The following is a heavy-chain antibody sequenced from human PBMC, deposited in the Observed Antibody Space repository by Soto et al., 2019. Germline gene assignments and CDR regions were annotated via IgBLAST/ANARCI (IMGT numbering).Heavy chain of an antibody. CDR1: GFSFTISA. Sequence: SVKVSCKAAGFSFTISAMQWVRQARGQRLEWIGWIVVGSGNTNYAQKFQERVTITRGMSTSTAYMELSSLRSEDTAVYYCAASGGWGFYYYMDVWGKGTTVTVSS. CDR3: AASGGWGFYYYMDV. CDR2: IVVGSGNT. J-gene: IGHJ6*03. D-gene: IGHD2-15*01. V-gene: IGHV1-58*02.